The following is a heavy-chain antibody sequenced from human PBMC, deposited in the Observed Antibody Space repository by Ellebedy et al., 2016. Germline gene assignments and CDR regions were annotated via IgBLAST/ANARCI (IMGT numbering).Heavy chain of an antibody. Sequence: ASVKVSXXASGGTFSNYAISWVRQAPGQGLEWVGWMNPSNGHTGYAQKFQGRITLTRDTSTSTAYMELSSLISEDTAVYYCARNPSKTGDFDNWGQGTLVTVSS. J-gene: IGHJ4*02. CDR2: MNPSNGHT. CDR3: ARNPSKTGDFDN. CDR1: GGTFSNYA. V-gene: IGHV1-8*02. D-gene: IGHD7-27*01.